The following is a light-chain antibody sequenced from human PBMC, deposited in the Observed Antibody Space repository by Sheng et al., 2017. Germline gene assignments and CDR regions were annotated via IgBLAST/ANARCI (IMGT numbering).Light chain of an antibody. J-gene: IGKJ3*01. Sequence: IVMTQSPLYLPVTPGEPASISCRSSQSLLHTNGFNYVDWYLQKPGQSPQLLIYWGSRRAAGVPDRFSGSGSDTDFTLKISRVEPDDVGIYYCMQALQTRTFGPGTKVDI. CDR3: MQALQTRT. CDR2: WGS. CDR1: QSLLHTNGFNY. V-gene: IGKV2-28*01.